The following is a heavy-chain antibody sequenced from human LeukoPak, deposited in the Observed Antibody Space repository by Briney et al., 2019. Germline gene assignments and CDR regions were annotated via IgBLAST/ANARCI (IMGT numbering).Heavy chain of an antibody. CDR3: ARDIDVLSAFDI. CDR2: IIPIFGTA. D-gene: IGHD2-15*01. Sequence: SVKVFCKASGGTFSSYAISWVRQAPGQGLEWMGGIIPIFGTANYAQKFQGRVTITADESTSTAYMELSSLRSEDTAVYYCARDIDVLSAFDIWGQGTMVTVSS. J-gene: IGHJ3*02. CDR1: GGTFSSYA. V-gene: IGHV1-69*13.